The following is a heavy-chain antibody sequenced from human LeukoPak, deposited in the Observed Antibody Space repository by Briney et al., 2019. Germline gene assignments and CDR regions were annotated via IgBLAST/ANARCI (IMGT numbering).Heavy chain of an antibody. D-gene: IGHD3-16*01. Sequence: KPSETLSLTCTVSGGSISSSSYYWGWIRQPPGKGLEWIGSIYYSGSTYYNPSLKSRVTISVDTSKNQFSLKLSSVTAADTAVYYCARQIPLWQYFDYWGQGTLVTVSS. CDR1: GGSISSSSYY. CDR3: ARQIPLWQYFDY. J-gene: IGHJ4*02. V-gene: IGHV4-39*01. CDR2: IYYSGST.